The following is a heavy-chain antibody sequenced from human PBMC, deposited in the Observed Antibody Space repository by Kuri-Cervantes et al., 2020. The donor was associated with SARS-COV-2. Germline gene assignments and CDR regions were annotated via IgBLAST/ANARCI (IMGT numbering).Heavy chain of an antibody. V-gene: IGHV4-38-2*01. J-gene: IGHJ6*03. CDR3: ASVKYIDYYYYMDV. D-gene: IGHD2-15*01. CDR1: GYSISSGYY. CDR2: IYHSGST. Sequence: SETLSLTCAVSGYSISSGYYWGWIRQPPGKGLEWIGSIYHSGSTNYNPSLKGRVTISVDTSKNQFSLKLSSVTAADTAVYYCASVKYIDYYYYMDVWGKGTTVTVSS.